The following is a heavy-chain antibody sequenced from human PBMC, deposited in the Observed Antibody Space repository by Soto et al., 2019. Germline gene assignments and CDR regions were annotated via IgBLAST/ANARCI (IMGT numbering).Heavy chain of an antibody. J-gene: IGHJ3*02. V-gene: IGHV3-48*02. CDR2: ISSSSSTI. CDR3: ARDPVAESSGESDAFDI. D-gene: IGHD2-15*01. Sequence: EVQLVESGGGLVQPGGSLRLSCAASGFTFSSYSMNWVRQAPGKGLEWVSYISSSSSTIYYADSVKGRFTISRDNAKNSLYLQMNSLRDEDTAVYYCARDPVAESSGESDAFDIWGQGTMVTVSS. CDR1: GFTFSSYS.